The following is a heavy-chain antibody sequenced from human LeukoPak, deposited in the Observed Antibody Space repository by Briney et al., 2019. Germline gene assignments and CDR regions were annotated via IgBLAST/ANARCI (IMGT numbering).Heavy chain of an antibody. D-gene: IGHD2-2*01. CDR1: GFTFSDYC. J-gene: IGHJ3*02. Sequence: GGSLRLSCAASGFTFSDYCMSWIRQAPGKGLGWVSYISSSGSTIYYADSVKGRFTISRDNAKNSLYLQMTSLRAEDTAVYYCASFCSSTSCYGVNDAFDIWGQGTMVTVSS. V-gene: IGHV3-11*01. CDR2: ISSSGSTI. CDR3: ASFCSSTSCYGVNDAFDI.